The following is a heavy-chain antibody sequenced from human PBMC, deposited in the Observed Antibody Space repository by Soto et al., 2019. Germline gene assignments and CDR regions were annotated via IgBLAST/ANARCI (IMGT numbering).Heavy chain of an antibody. J-gene: IGHJ4*02. V-gene: IGHV4-39*01. CDR1: GGSVSSSSYY. CDR2: IYYRGRT. D-gene: IGHD5-18*01. Sequence: QLQLQESGPGLVKPSETLSLTCTVSGGSVSSSSYYWGWIRQPPRKGLEWIGNIYYRGRTYYNPSLKSRVPIDVDTAKNQFSLKLSSVSAADTAVYYRSRQRGDSSGYSDYRGQGTLVTVSS. CDR3: SRQRGDSSGYSDY.